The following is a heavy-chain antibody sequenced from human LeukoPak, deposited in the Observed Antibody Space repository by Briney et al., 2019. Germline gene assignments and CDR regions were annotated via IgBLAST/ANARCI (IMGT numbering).Heavy chain of an antibody. J-gene: IGHJ3*02. D-gene: IGHD3-10*01. CDR1: GFTFSSYA. CDR2: ISSNGGST. CDR3: ARGSRRKLGAFDI. V-gene: IGHV3-64*01. Sequence: GGSLRLSFAASGFTFSSYAMDWVREAPGKGVEYVLAISSNGGSTYYANFVNGIFTISRDNSKNTLYLQMGSLRAEDMAVYYCARGSRRKLGAFDIWGQGTMVTVSS.